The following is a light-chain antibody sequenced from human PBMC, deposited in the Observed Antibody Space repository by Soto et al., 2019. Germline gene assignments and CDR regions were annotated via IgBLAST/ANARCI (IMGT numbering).Light chain of an antibody. J-gene: IGKJ4*01. CDR3: QQYRXSIT. CDR2: HAS. V-gene: IGKV3-20*01. Sequence: EIVLTQSPGTLSLSPGERATLSCRASQTVNSSCLAWYQRKPGQAPRLLIYHASSRATGIPDRFSGSGSWADFTLPISRLEPEDFAVYSCQQYRXSITSGGGTKV. CDR1: QTVNSSC.